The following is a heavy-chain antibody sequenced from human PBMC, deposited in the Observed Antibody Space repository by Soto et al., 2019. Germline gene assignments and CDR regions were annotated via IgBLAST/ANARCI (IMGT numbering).Heavy chain of an antibody. J-gene: IGHJ4*02. CDR2: VNPSGGHT. V-gene: IGHV1-46*01. Sequence: QVQLMQSGAEVKKPGASVKVSCKASGDTFTDYYIHWVRQAPGQGLEWMGTVNPSGGHTTYAQHFLGRVTTTRDPATSTPYMELTSRTAADTAIYYCARGGHVVVVTAALDYWGQGTLVTVSS. D-gene: IGHD2-21*02. CDR1: GDTFTDYY. CDR3: ARGGHVVVVTAALDY.